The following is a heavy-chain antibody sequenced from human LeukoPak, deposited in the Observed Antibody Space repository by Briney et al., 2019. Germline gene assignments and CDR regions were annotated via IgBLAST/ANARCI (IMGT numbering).Heavy chain of an antibody. V-gene: IGHV3-33*01. CDR3: VTEGFVVAAAGHIGYFQH. CDR2: IWYDGSDK. CDR1: GFTFSNYG. J-gene: IGHJ1*01. Sequence: GRSLRLSCAASGFTFSNYGIHWVRQAPGKGLEWVAVIWYDGSDKYYGDSVKGRFTISRDNSKSTLYLQMNSLRAEDTAVYYCVTEGFVVAAAGHIGYFQHWGQGTLVTVSS. D-gene: IGHD6-13*01.